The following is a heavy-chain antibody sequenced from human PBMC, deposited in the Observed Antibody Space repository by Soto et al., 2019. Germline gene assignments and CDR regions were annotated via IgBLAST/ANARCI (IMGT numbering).Heavy chain of an antibody. Sequence: LSLTCSVSAGSISSGGYSWSWIRQPPGKGLEWIVYIYHSGSTYYNPSLKSRVTISVDRSKNQFSLKLSSVTAADTAMYYCARVPGTWGQGTLVTVSA. J-gene: IGHJ5*02. CDR2: IYHSGST. V-gene: IGHV4-30-2*01. CDR3: ARVPGT. CDR1: AGSISSGGYS.